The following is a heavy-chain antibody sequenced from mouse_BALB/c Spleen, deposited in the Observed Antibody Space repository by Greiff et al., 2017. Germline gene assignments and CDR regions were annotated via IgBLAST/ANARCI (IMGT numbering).Heavy chain of an antibody. CDR2: IYPGGGYT. V-gene: IGHV1-63*02. D-gene: IGHD1-1*01. CDR3: ASYYGSSYEVDY. J-gene: IGHJ2*01. Sequence: QVQLQQSVAELVRPGTSVKISCKASGYTFTNYWLGWVKQRPGHGLEWIGDIYPGGGYTNYNEKFKGKATLTADTSSSTAYMQLSSLTSEDSAVYFCASYYGSSYEVDYWGQGTTLTVSS. CDR1: GYTFTNYW.